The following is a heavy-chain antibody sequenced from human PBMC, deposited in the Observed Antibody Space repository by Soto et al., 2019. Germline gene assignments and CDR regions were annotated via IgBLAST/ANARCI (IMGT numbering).Heavy chain of an antibody. CDR3: ARDIRFNYPPVWFDY. CDR2: ISSSSSYI. CDR1: GFTFSSYS. J-gene: IGHJ4*02. V-gene: IGHV3-21*01. D-gene: IGHD3-16*01. Sequence: GGSLRLSCAASGFTFSSYSMNWVRQAPGKGLEWVSSISSSSSYIYYADSVKGRFTISRDNAKNSLYLQMNSLRAEDTAVYYCARDIRFNYPPVWFDYWGQGTLVTVSS.